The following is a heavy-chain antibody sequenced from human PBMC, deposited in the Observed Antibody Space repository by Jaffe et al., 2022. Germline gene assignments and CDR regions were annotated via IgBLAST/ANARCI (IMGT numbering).Heavy chain of an antibody. CDR3: AKAYYGDSLSGYFDY. CDR2: IRYDGSNK. J-gene: IGHJ4*02. CDR1: GFTFSSYG. Sequence: QVQLVESGGGVVQPGGSLRLSCAASGFTFSSYGMHWVRQAPGKGLEWVAFIRYDGSNKYYADSVKGRFTISRDNSKNTLYLQMNSLRAEDTAVYYCAKAYYGDSLSGYFDYWGQGTLVTVSS. V-gene: IGHV3-30*02. D-gene: IGHD4-17*01.